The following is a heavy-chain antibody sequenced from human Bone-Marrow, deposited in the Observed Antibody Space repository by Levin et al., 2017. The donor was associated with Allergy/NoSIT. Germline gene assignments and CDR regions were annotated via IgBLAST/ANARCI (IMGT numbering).Heavy chain of an antibody. D-gene: IGHD6-19*01. J-gene: IGHJ4*02. CDR1: GFTFGQYS. CDR3: AATRFTSGWSYSRLDH. CDR2: ISWSGDNI. V-gene: IGHV3-9*01. Sequence: SLKISCAAAGFTFGQYSFHWVRQGTGKGLEWVAGISWSGDNIGYADSVKGRLTISRDPAQNSLYLELNSVRPEATAFYYCAATRFTSGWSYSRLDHWGQGTRVNVHS.